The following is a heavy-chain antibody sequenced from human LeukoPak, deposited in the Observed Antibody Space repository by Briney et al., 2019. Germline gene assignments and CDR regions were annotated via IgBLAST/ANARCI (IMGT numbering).Heavy chain of an antibody. CDR3: AKRLRDGYNSPIDY. CDR2: FSDNGDGI. Sequence: GGSLRPSCLASGFTITTYAMNWVRQAPGKGLEWVSGFSDNGDGIHYADSVKDRFTISRDIPRNTLYLQMNSLRDDDTAVYYCAKRLRDGYNSPIDYWGQGILVTVSS. CDR1: GFTITTYA. D-gene: IGHD5-24*01. V-gene: IGHV3-23*01. J-gene: IGHJ4*02.